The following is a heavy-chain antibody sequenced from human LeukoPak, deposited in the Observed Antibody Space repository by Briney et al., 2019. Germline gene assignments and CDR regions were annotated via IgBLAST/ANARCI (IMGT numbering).Heavy chain of an antibody. J-gene: IGHJ4*02. CDR2: VSGSGGST. V-gene: IGHV3-23*01. D-gene: IGHD4-17*01. CDR3: AKRTTVTLYYFDY. Sequence: GGSLRLSCAASGFTFSSYAMSWVRQAPGQGLEWVSTVSGSGGSTLYADSVKGRFTISRDNSKDTLCLQMNSLRAEDTAVYYCAKRTTVTLYYFDYWGQGTLVTVSS. CDR1: GFTFSSYA.